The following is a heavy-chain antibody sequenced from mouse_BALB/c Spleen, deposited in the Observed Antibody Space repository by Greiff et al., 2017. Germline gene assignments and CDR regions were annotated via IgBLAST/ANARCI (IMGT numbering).Heavy chain of an antibody. J-gene: IGHJ4*01. Sequence: EVKLMESGGGLVKPGGSLKLSCAASGFTFSSYTMSWVRQSPEKGLEWVAEISSGGSYTYYPDTVTGRFTISRDNAKNTLYLVMNSLRSEGTAMYYCARDHYYWGQGTSVTVSS. V-gene: IGHV5-9-4*01. CDR1: GFTFSSYT. CDR2: ISSGGSYT. CDR3: ARDHYY.